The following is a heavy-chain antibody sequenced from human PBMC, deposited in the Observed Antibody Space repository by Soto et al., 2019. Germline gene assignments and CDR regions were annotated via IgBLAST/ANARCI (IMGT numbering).Heavy chain of an antibody. D-gene: IGHD2-21*02. CDR2: INANNGNT. CDR1: GYTFTDYY. CDR3: ARPSGDSYYFDY. V-gene: IGHV1-3*01. Sequence: ASVKVSCKASGYTFTDYYMRWVRQAPGQRLEWMGWINANNGNTKYSQKFQGRVTITRDTSASTAYMELSSLRSEDTAVYYCARPSGDSYYFDYWGQGTLVTVSS. J-gene: IGHJ4*02.